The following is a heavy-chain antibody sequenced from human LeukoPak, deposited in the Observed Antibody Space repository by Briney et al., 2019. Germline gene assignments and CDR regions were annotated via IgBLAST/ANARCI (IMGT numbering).Heavy chain of an antibody. CDR2: ISYDGSNK. Sequence: PGGSLRLSCAASGFTFSSYAMHWVRQAPGKGLEWVAVISYDGSNKYYADSVKGRFTISRDNSKNTLYLQMNSLRAEDTAVYYCAVEAAPQKYFDYWGQGTLVTVSS. D-gene: IGHD2-15*01. CDR3: AVEAAPQKYFDY. J-gene: IGHJ4*02. V-gene: IGHV3-30-3*01. CDR1: GFTFSSYA.